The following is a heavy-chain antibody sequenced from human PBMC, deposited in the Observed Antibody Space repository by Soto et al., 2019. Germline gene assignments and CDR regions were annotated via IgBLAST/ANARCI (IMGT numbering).Heavy chain of an antibody. CDR2: ISGSGGST. CDR1: GFTLSGYA. J-gene: IGHJ4*02. V-gene: IGHV3-23*01. Sequence: GGSLRLSCAASGFTLSGYAMDWVRQAPGKGLEWVSAISGSGGSTYYADSVKGRFTISRDNSKNTLYLQMNSLRAEDTAVYYCAKDRVVVAAITFDYWAQGTLVTVSS. D-gene: IGHD2-15*01. CDR3: AKDRVVVAAITFDY.